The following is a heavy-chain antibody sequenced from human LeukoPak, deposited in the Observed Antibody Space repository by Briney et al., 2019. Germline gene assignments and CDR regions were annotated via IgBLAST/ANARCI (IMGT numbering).Heavy chain of an antibody. CDR2: IWYDGSNK. J-gene: IGHJ3*02. D-gene: IGHD5-12*01. Sequence: GGSLRLSCAASGFTFSSYGMHWVRQAPGKGLEWVAVIWYDGSNKYYADSLKGRFTISRDNSKNTLYLQMNSLRAEDTAVYYCSGGDYDYAFDIWGQGTMVTVSS. CDR1: GFTFSSYG. CDR3: SGGDYDYAFDI. V-gene: IGHV3-30*19.